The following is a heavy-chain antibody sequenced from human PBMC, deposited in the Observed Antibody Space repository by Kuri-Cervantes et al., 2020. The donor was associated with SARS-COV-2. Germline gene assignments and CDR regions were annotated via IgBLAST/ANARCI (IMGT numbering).Heavy chain of an antibody. CDR2: IRSKAYGGTT. CDR1: GFTFGDYA. D-gene: IGHD3-3*01. CDR3: TRNDFWSGYYFDY. V-gene: IGHV3-49*04. Sequence: GGSLRLSCTASGFTFGDYAMSWVRQAPGKGLEWVGFIRSKAYGGTTEYAASVKGRFTISRDDSKSIACLQMNSLKTEDTAVYYCTRNDFWSGYYFDYWGQGTLVTVSS. J-gene: IGHJ4*02.